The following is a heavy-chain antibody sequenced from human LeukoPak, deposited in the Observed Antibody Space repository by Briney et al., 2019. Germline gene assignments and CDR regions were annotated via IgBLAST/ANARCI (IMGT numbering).Heavy chain of an antibody. J-gene: IGHJ4*02. CDR3: ARVRESDPEDYYFDY. D-gene: IGHD5-24*01. V-gene: IGHV1-18*01. Sequence: GASVKVSCKASSYTFTSYGISWVRQAPGQGLEWMGWISAYNGNTNYAQKLQGRVTMTTDTSTSTAYMELRSLRSDDTAVYYCARVRESDPEDYYFDYWGQGTLVTVSS. CDR2: ISAYNGNT. CDR1: SYTFTSYG.